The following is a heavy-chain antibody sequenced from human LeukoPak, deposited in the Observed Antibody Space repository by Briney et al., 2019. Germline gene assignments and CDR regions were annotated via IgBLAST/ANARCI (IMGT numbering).Heavy chain of an antibody. D-gene: IGHD5/OR15-5a*01. CDR1: GGSISSTSYY. CDR2: IYYSETT. Sequence: SETLSLTCTVSGGSISSTSYYWDWIRQSPGKGPEWIGSIYYSETTYYNPSLESRVTISIDTSKNQFSLQLSSVTAADTALCYCARQVSDYYYYYIDVWGTGTTVTVSS. J-gene: IGHJ6*03. CDR3: ARQVSDYYYYYIDV. V-gene: IGHV4-39*01.